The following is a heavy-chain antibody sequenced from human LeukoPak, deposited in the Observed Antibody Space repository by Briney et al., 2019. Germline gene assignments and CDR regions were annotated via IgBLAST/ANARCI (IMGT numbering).Heavy chain of an antibody. J-gene: IGHJ6*02. CDR2: ISYDGSNK. CDR1: GFTFSDHS. CDR3: ARGRMDV. Sequence: GGSLSLSCVASGFTFSDHSMMWVRQAPGKGLEWVAVISYDGSNKYYADSVKGRFTISRDNSKNTLYLQMNSLRAEDTAVYFCARGRMDVWGRGTTVTVSS. V-gene: IGHV3-30-3*01.